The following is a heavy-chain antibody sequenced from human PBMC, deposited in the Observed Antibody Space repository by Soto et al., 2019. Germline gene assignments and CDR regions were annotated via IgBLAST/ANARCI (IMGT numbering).Heavy chain of an antibody. V-gene: IGHV1-18*01. CDR3: ARVVPGAEAWFGP. D-gene: IGHD2-2*01. CDR1: GYTFSNYG. Sequence: QVQLVQSVGEVKRAGASVKVSCKTSGYTFSNYGITWVRQAPGQPLEWLGWISLYSDGTNYAQKFQGRVSMTTDTSTTTAYMELRSLRSDDTAVYYCARVVPGAEAWFGPWGQGTLVTVSS. CDR2: ISLYSDGT. J-gene: IGHJ5*02.